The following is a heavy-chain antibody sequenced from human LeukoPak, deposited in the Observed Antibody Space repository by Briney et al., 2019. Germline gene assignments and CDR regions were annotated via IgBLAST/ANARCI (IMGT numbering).Heavy chain of an antibody. Sequence: TSVKVPCKASGFTFTSSAMQWVRQARGQRLEWIGWIVVGSGNTNYAQKFQERVTITRDMSTSTAYMELSSLRSEDTAVYYCAANPCTNGVCYEFDYWGQGTLVTVSS. CDR1: GFTFTSSA. D-gene: IGHD2-8*01. J-gene: IGHJ4*02. CDR3: AANPCTNGVCYEFDY. CDR2: IVVGSGNT. V-gene: IGHV1-58*02.